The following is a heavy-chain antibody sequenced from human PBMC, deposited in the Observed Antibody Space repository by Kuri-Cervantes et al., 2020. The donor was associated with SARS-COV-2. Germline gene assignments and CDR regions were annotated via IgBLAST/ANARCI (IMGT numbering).Heavy chain of an antibody. V-gene: IGHV4-34*01. Sequence: SETLSLTCAVYGGSFSGYYWSWIRQPPGKGLEWIGEINHSGSTNYNPSLKSRVTISVDRSKNQFSLKLSSVTAADTAVYYCARARIAAAGYNWFDPWGQGTLVTVSS. J-gene: IGHJ5*02. CDR2: INHSGST. D-gene: IGHD6-13*01. CDR1: GGSFSGYY. CDR3: ARARIAAAGYNWFDP.